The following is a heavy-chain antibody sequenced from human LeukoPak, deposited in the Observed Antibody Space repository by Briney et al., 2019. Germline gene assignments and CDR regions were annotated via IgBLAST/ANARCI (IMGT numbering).Heavy chain of an antibody. CDR1: GFTFSSYS. CDR2: ISSSSSTI. Sequence: GGSLRLSCAASGFTFSSYSMNWVRQAPGEGLEWVAYISSSSSTIYYADSVKGRFTISRDNAKNSLYLQMSRLRAENTAVYYCARSGSYAFDYWGQGTLVTVSS. CDR3: ARSGSYAFDY. V-gene: IGHV3-48*01. J-gene: IGHJ4*02. D-gene: IGHD1-26*01.